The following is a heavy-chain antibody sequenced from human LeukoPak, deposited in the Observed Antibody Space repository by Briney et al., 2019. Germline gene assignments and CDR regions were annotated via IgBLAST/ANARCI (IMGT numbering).Heavy chain of an antibody. CDR3: ARVRSGGMDV. D-gene: IGHD3-16*02. V-gene: IGHV4-30-2*01. CDR2: IYHSGST. Sequence: SETLSLTCAVYGGSFSGYSWSWIRQPPGKGLEWIGYIYHSGSTYYNPSLKSRVTISVDRSKNQFSLKLSSVTAADTAVYYCARVRSGGMDVWGQGTTVTVSS. J-gene: IGHJ6*02. CDR1: GGSFSGYS.